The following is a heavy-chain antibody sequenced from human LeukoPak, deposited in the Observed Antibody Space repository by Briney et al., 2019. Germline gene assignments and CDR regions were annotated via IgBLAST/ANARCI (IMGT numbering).Heavy chain of an antibody. CDR2: INHSGST. J-gene: IGHJ4*02. Sequence: SETPSLTCAVYGGSFSGYYWSWIRQPPGKGLEWIGEINHSGSTNYNPSLKSRVTISVDTSKNQFSLKLSSVTAADTAVYYCARSPAGMMTTYGPRYDYWGQGTLVTVSS. CDR1: GGSFSGYY. D-gene: IGHD4-17*01. V-gene: IGHV4-34*09. CDR3: ARSPAGMMTTYGPRYDY.